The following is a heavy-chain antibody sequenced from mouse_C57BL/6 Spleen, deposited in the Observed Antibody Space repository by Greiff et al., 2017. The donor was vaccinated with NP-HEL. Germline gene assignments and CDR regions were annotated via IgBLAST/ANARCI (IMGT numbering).Heavy chain of an antibody. J-gene: IGHJ1*03. CDR1: GYTFTDHT. CDR2: IYPRDGST. CDR3: ARHYGSSHWYFDV. Sequence: QVQLQQSDAELVKPGASVKISCKVSGYTFTDHTIHWMKQRPEQGLEWIGYIYPRDGSTKYNEKFKGKATLTADKSPNTAYMQLNSLTSEDSAVYFCARHYGSSHWYFDVWGTGTTVTVSS. V-gene: IGHV1-78*01. D-gene: IGHD1-1*01.